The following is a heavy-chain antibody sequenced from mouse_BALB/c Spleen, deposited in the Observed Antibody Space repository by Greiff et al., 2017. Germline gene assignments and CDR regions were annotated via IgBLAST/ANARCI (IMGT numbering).Heavy chain of an antibody. CDR1: GYAFTNYW. D-gene: IGHD2-3*01. CDR3: ARGPDGYYDY. Sequence: VKLQESGAELVRPGTSVKISCKASGYAFTNYWLGWVKQRPGHGLEWIGDIYPGSGNTYYNEKFKGKATLTADKSSSTAYMQLSSLTSEDSAVYFCARGPDGYYDYWGQGTTLTVSS. CDR2: IYPGSGNT. J-gene: IGHJ2*01. V-gene: IGHV1-63*01.